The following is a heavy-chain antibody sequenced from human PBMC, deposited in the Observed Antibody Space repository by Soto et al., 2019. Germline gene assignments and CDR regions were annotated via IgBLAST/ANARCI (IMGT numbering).Heavy chain of an antibody. V-gene: IGHV4-34*01. Sequence: QVQLQQWGAGLLKPSETLSLTCAVYGGSFSGYYWSWIRQPPGKGLEWIGEINHSGSTNYNPSLKSRVTISVDTPKNQFSLKLSSVTAADTAVYYCARVIGHMVRGLMGCWFDYWGQGTLVTVSS. D-gene: IGHD3-10*01. CDR3: ARVIGHMVRGLMGCWFDY. CDR2: INHSGST. J-gene: IGHJ4*02. CDR1: GGSFSGYY.